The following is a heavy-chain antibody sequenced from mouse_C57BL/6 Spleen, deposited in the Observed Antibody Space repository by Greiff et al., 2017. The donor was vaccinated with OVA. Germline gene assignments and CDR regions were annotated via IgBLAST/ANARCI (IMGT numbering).Heavy chain of an antibody. CDR3: TCSLVYYGNSYFDY. V-gene: IGHV1-15*01. CDR2: IDPETGGT. J-gene: IGHJ2*01. D-gene: IGHD2-1*01. CDR1: GYTFTDYE. Sequence: VKLQESGAELVRPGASVTLSCKASGYTFTDYEMHWVKQTPVHGLEWIGAIDPETGGTAYNQKFKGKAILTADKSSSTAYMELRILTSEDSAVYYCTCSLVYYGNSYFDYWGQGTTLTVSS.